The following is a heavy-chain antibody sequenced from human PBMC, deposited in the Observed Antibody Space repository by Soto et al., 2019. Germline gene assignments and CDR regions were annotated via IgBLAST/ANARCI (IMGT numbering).Heavy chain of an antibody. V-gene: IGHV1-69*10. CDR3: ARERARYDRSGYYRPDY. Sequence: SVKVSCKASGDTFSSYAISWVRQAPGQGLEWMGGIIPILGTPNYAQKFQGRVTITADKSTSTAYMELSSLRSEDTAVYYCARERARYDRSGYYRPDYWGQGTLVTVSS. CDR2: IIPILGTP. CDR1: GDTFSSYA. D-gene: IGHD3-22*01. J-gene: IGHJ4*02.